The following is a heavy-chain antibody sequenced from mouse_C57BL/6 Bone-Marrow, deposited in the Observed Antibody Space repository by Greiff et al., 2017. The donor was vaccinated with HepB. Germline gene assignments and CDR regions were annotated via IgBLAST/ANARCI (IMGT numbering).Heavy chain of an antibody. J-gene: IGHJ4*01. CDR2: IYPGSGNT. Sequence: QVQLQQSGAELVRPGASVKLSCKASGYTFTDYYINWVKQRPGQGLEWIARIYPGSGNTYYNEKFKGKATLTAEKSSSTAYMQLSSLTSEDSAVYCGAREGLPLMDYWGQGTSVTVSS. V-gene: IGHV1-76*01. D-gene: IGHD2-4*01. CDR3: AREGLPLMDY. CDR1: GYTFTDYY.